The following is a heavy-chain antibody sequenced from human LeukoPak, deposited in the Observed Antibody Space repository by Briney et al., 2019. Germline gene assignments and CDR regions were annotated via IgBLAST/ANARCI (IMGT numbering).Heavy chain of an antibody. J-gene: IGHJ4*02. D-gene: IGHD3-9*01. Sequence: GGSLRLSCATSGFTIGKSDMAWVRQAPRKGLEWVSIVYTGGRTFHADSVKGRLTMSRDQSKNTVGLQMNSLRSEDTALYYCARGSMPGTGLPFDYWGQGTQVSVSS. CDR2: VYTGGRT. CDR1: GFTIGKSD. CDR3: ARGSMPGTGLPFDY. V-gene: IGHV3-53*05.